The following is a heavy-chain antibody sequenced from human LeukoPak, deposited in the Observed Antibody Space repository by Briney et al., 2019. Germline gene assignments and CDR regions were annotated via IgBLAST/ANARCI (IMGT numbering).Heavy chain of an antibody. V-gene: IGHV4-30-4*08. D-gene: IGHD3-3*01. J-gene: IGHJ4*02. Sequence: SQTLSLTCTVSGGSISSGDYYWSWIRQPPGKGLEWIGYIYYSGSTYYNPSLKSRVTISVDTSKNQFSLKLSSVTAADTAVYYCARAQPIRFLEWSRIGDYFDYWGQGTLVTVSS. CDR3: ARAQPIRFLEWSRIGDYFDY. CDR1: GGSISSGDYY. CDR2: IYYSGST.